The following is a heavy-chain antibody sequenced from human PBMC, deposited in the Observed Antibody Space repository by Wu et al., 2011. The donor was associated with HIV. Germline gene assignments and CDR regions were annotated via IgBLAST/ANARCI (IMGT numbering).Heavy chain of an antibody. J-gene: IGHJ3*02. D-gene: IGHD4-23*01. CDR3: AREHDYGGADAFDI. Sequence: QVQLVQSGAEVEKPGSSVKVSCKASGGTFSSYAINWVRQAPGQGLEWMGRIIPIFGTANYAQKFQDRVTITADKSTSTAYMELSSLRSEDTAVYYCAREHDYGGADAFDIWGQGTMVTVSS. V-gene: IGHV1-69*14. CDR2: IIPIFGTA. CDR1: GGTFSSYA.